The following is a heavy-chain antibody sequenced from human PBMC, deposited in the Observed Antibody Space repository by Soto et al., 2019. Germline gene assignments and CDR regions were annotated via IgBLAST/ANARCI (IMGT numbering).Heavy chain of an antibody. CDR3: ATAAVRGVRTGPDAFDI. CDR1: GGSISSSNW. D-gene: IGHD3-10*01. J-gene: IGHJ3*02. V-gene: IGHV4-4*02. CDR2: IYHSGST. Sequence: QVQLQESGPGLVKPSGTLSLTCAVSGGSISSSNWWSWVRQPPGKGLEWIGEIYHSGSTNYNPSLKSRVTISADKSKNQLALKRSSVTAADAAVHYCATAAVRGVRTGPDAFDIWGQGTLVTVSS.